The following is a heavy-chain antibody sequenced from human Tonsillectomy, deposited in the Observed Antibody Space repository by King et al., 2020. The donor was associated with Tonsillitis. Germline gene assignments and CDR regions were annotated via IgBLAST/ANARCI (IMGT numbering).Heavy chain of an antibody. Sequence: LQLQESGPGLVKPSGTLSLTCAVSAVSLNSRNWWTWVRQPPGKGLEWIGEIYHDGDINYNPSLNSRVTMSVDKSTNQFSLRLTSVTAADTAVYFCVKKTTVTDYFDSWGQGILVTVSS. CDR2: IYHDGDI. CDR3: VKKTTVTDYFDS. J-gene: IGHJ4*02. D-gene: IGHD4-17*01. CDR1: AVSLNSRNW. V-gene: IGHV4-4*02.